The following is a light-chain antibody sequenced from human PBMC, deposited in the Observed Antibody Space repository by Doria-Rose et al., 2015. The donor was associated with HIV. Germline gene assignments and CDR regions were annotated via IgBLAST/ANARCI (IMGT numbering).Light chain of an antibody. CDR3: HQYGTSWT. CDR2: DGS. J-gene: IGKJ1*01. V-gene: IGKV3-20*01. CDR1: QSFSSTY. Sequence: DIVMTQTPGTLSLSLGERATLSCRASQSFSSTYLAWYQQKPGQAPSLLIYDGSTRATGIPDRFSASGSGTDFTLTSNRLEPEDFALYYCHQYGTSWTCGQGTKV.